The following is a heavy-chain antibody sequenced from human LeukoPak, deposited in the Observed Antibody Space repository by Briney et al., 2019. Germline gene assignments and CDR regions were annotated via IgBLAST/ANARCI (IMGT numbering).Heavy chain of an antibody. CDR1: GASVSGSNYY. Sequence: SETLSLTCAVSGASVSGSNYYWGWIRQPPGKGLEWIGNIYSSGSTYYNASLQSRVTISIDTSKNQFSLRLNSVTAADTAMYFCAKSGGYGLIDYWGQGTRVIVSS. V-gene: IGHV4-39*01. J-gene: IGHJ4*02. CDR3: AKSGGYGLIDY. D-gene: IGHD1-26*01. CDR2: IYSSGST.